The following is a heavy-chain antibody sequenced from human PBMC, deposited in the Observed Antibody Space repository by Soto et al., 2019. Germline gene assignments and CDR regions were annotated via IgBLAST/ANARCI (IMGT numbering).Heavy chain of an antibody. CDR3: ARDPKASTTLAWFDP. CDR1: GYTFTSYG. D-gene: IGHD2-2*01. Sequence: QVQLVQSGAEVKKPGASVKVSCKASGYTFTSYGISWVRQAPGQGLEWMGWISAYNGNTNYAQKLQGRVTMTTDTSTSTDDMELRSLRSDDAAVYYCARDPKASTTLAWFDPWGQGTLVTVSS. CDR2: ISAYNGNT. J-gene: IGHJ5*02. V-gene: IGHV1-18*01.